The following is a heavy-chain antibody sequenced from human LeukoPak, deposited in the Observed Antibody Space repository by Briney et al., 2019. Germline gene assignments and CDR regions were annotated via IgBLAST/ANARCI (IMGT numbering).Heavy chain of an antibody. CDR1: GVAISSYF. J-gene: IGHJ4*02. D-gene: IGHD2-15*01. V-gene: IGHV4-4*07. CDR3: ARDGNGSRAFDF. Sequence: PSETLSLTCTVSGVAISSYFWSWIRQPAGKGLEWIGRIYSSASTNYNPSLKSRVTISVAKSSNQFSLNLTSVTAADTAVYYCARDGNGSRAFDFWGQGTLVTVFS. CDR2: IYSSAST.